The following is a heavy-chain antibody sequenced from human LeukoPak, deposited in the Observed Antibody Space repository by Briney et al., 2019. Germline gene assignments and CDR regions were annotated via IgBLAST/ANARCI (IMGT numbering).Heavy chain of an antibody. V-gene: IGHV1-3*01. CDR1: GYTFTSYA. Sequence: ASVKVSCKASGYTFTSYAMHWVRQAPGQRLEWMGWINAGNGNTKYSQKVQGRVTVTTDTSTSTAYMELRSLRSDDTAVYYCARGFGSYFYFEYWGQGTLVTVSS. J-gene: IGHJ4*02. CDR2: INAGNGNT. D-gene: IGHD3-10*01. CDR3: ARGFGSYFYFEY.